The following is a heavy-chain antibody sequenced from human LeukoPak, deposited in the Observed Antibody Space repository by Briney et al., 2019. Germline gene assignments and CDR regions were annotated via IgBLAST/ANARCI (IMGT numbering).Heavy chain of an antibody. CDR1: GGSISSGGYS. D-gene: IGHD2-2*01. CDR2: IYHSGST. Sequence: SQTLSLTCAVSGGSISSGGYSWSWIRQPPGKGLEWIGYIYHSGSTYYNPSLKSRVTISVDTSKNQFSLKLSSVTAADTAVYYCAREEPVGIVVVPAADWYFDLWGRGTLVTVSS. V-gene: IGHV4-30-2*01. J-gene: IGHJ2*01. CDR3: AREEPVGIVVVPAADWYFDL.